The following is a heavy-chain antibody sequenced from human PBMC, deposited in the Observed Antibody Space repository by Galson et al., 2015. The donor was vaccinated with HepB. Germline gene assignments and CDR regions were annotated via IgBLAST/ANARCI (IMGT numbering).Heavy chain of an antibody. CDR3: TRDYRLSRLYSSGWYGVDY. J-gene: IGHJ4*02. V-gene: IGHV3-49*04. CDR2: IRSKAFGGTS. CDR1: GFTFGDYA. D-gene: IGHD6-19*01. Sequence: SLRLSCAASGFTFGDYAMSWVRQAPGKGLEWVGFIRSKAFGGTSEYAASVKGRVTISRDDSKSIASLQMNSLKTEDTAVYYCTRDYRLSRLYSSGWYGVDYWGQGTLVTVSS.